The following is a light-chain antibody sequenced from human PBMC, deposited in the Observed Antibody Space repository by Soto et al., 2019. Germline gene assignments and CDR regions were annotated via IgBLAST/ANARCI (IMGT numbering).Light chain of an antibody. CDR2: DAS. CDR3: QQRSNWPPT. V-gene: IGKV3-11*01. Sequence: ETVLTQSPATLSLSPGERATLSCRASQSVSSYLAWYQHKPGQAPRLLIFDASSRASGIPARLSGSGSGTDFTLTISSLEPEDFAVYYCQQRSNWPPTFVGGAKVDIK. J-gene: IGKJ4*01. CDR1: QSVSSY.